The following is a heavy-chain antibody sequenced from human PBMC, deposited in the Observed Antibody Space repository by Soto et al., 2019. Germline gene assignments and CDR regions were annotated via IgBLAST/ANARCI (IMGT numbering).Heavy chain of an antibody. CDR3: EIEVRRSNQFDH. CDR1: GYTLTELS. Sequence: GASVKVSCKVSGYTLTELSIHWVRQAPGEGLEWMGGFDLENGETIYAQRFQGRVTMTEESSADTPYMELSSLRSEDTAVYYCEIEVRRSNQFDHWGQGTMVTVSS. CDR2: FDLENGET. J-gene: IGHJ4*02. D-gene: IGHD3-10*01. V-gene: IGHV1-24*01.